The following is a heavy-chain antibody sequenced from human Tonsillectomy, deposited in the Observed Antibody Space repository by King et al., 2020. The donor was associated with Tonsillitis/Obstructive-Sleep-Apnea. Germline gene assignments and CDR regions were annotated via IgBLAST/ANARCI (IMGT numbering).Heavy chain of an antibody. CDR1: GGSISSSSYY. V-gene: IGHV4-39*01. J-gene: IGHJ5*02. CDR3: ARLEIRGWFDP. Sequence: QLQESGPGLVKPSETLSLTCTVSGGSISSSSYYWGWIRQPPGKGLEWIGSMYYSGSTYYNPSLKSRVTISVDTSKNQFSLKLSSVTAADTAVYYCARLEIRGWFDPWGQGTLVTVSS. D-gene: IGHD5-24*01. CDR2: MYYSGST.